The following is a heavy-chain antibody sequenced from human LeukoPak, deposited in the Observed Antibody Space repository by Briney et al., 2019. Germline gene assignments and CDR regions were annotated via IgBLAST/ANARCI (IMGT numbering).Heavy chain of an antibody. CDR1: GFTFSSYA. J-gene: IGHJ4*02. D-gene: IGHD3-10*01. CDR3: AKVFRFGELFFDY. Sequence: GGSLRLSCAVSGFTFSSYAMSWVRQAPGKGLEWVSAISGSGGSTYYADSVKGRFTISRDNSKNTLYLQMNSLRAEDTAVYYCAKVFRFGELFFDYWGQGTLVTVSS. CDR2: ISGSGGST. V-gene: IGHV3-23*01.